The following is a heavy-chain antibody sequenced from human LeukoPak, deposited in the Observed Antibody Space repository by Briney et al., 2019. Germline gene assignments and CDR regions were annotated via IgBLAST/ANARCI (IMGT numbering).Heavy chain of an antibody. CDR2: IKLDGSEE. CDR1: GFTFGKYW. V-gene: IGHV3-7*03. J-gene: IGHJ4*02. D-gene: IGHD3-3*01. CDR3: ARDQYDTWSRRGNFDS. Sequence: GGSLRLSCVASGFTFGKYWMSWVRQAPGKGLEWVANIKLDGSEENYVDSVKGRFTISRDNTKNSLCLQMNSLRVEDTAVFYCARDQYDTWSRRGNFDSWGQGTLVIVSS.